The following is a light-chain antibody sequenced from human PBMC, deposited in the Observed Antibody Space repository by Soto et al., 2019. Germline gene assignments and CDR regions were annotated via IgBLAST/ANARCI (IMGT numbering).Light chain of an antibody. CDR1: QSVSTN. CDR3: QQYNSWPPGT. CDR2: GAS. V-gene: IGKV3-15*01. J-gene: IGKJ1*01. Sequence: EIVMTQSPSTLSVFLGERATLSCRASQSVSTNLAWYQQKPGQAPRLLIYGASTRATGVPARFSGSGSGTEFTLTVSSLQSEDFAIYYCQQYNSWPPGTFGQGTRVEIK.